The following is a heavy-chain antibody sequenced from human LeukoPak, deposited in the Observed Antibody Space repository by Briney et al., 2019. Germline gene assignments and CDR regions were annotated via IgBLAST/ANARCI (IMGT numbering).Heavy chain of an antibody. J-gene: IGHJ4*02. D-gene: IGHD5-24*01. V-gene: IGHV4-39*07. CDR3: ARVGGYNWAGYYFDY. CDR2: VYYSGSI. CDR1: GGSITSGAYY. Sequence: SETLSLTCTVSGGSITSGAYYWGWIRQPPGKGLEWIGSVYYSGSIHYNPSLKSRVIISADTSKNQFFLKLTSVTAADTAVYYCARVGGYNWAGYYFDYWGQGTLVTVSS.